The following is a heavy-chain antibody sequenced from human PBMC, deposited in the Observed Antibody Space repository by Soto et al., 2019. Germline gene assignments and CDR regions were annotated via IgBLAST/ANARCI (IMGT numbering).Heavy chain of an antibody. CDR2: ISAFTGET. CDR3: ARGGDYYYGLDV. J-gene: IGHJ6*02. V-gene: IGHV1-18*01. CDR1: GYTFTSYG. Sequence: QVQLAQSGDEVKKPGASVKVSCRASGYTFTSYGVSWVRQAPGQGLEWMGWISAFTGETNYIQKVQGRVTLTTEASTSTADMELRSLRSDDTAVYYCARGGDYYYGLDVWGQGTTVTVSS.